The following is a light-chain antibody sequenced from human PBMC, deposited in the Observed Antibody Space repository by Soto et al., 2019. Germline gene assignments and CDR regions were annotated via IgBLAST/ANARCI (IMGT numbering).Light chain of an antibody. J-gene: IGLJ1*01. Sequence: VLTQPAPVSGVPGPSLPISCTGNSRKNFGYNYVSWYQQHPGKAPKLMIYDVGSRPSGVSNRFSGSKSANTASLTISGLQAEDEADYYCSSYTSSSTEVFGTG. CDR1: SRKNFGYNY. CDR3: SSYTSSSTEV. V-gene: IGLV2-14*03. CDR2: DVG.